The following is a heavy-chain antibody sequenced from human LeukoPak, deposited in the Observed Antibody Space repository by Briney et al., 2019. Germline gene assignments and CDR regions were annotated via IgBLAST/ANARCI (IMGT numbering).Heavy chain of an antibody. V-gene: IGHV1-46*01. D-gene: IGHD2-15*01. CDR2: IDPNGGGA. CDR3: AAWGGSTSPLPGMDV. J-gene: IGHJ6*02. CDR1: GYTFTNYY. Sequence: ASVNVSCKASGYTFTNYYMHWVRQAPGQGLEWMGVIDPNGGGASYPQKVQGRVTMTRDTSTSTVYMEMRSLRPEDTAVYYCAAWGGSTSPLPGMDVWGQGTTVTVSS.